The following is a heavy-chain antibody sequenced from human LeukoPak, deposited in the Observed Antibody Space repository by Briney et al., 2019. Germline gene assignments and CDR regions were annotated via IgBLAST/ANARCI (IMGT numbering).Heavy chain of an antibody. J-gene: IGHJ4*02. D-gene: IGHD6-13*01. CDR2: VFYNGAT. CDR1: GGSISSSIYY. Sequence: SETLSLTCIVSGGSISSSIYYWAWVRQPPGKGLEWIGTVFYNGATQYSPSLRSRVTISIDTSTNQFSLKLTSMTAADTAVYYCARVGSSSWTVDYWGQGTLVTVSS. V-gene: IGHV4-39*07. CDR3: ARVGSSSWTVDY.